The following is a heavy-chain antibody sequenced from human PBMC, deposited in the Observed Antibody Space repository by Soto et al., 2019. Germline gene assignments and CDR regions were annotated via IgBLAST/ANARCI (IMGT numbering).Heavy chain of an antibody. D-gene: IGHD3-9*01. CDR1: GYTFTSYG. CDR3: ARESDTYYDILTGYPPTPANNWFDP. CDR2: ISAYNGNT. V-gene: IGHV1-18*01. Sequence: ASVKVSCKASGYTFTSYGISWVRQAPGQGLEWMGWISAYNGNTNYAQKLQGRVTMTTDTSTSTAYMELRSLRSDDTAVYYCARESDTYYDILTGYPPTPANNWFDPWGQGTLVTVS. J-gene: IGHJ5*02.